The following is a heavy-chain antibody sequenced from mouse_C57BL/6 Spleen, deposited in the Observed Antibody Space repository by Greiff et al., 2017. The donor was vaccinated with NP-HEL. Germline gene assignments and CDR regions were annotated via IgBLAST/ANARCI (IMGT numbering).Heavy chain of an antibody. CDR2: IDPSDSYT. J-gene: IGHJ4*01. V-gene: IGHV1-69*01. D-gene: IGHD2-4*01. CDR3: ARKRDYDYDLYYAMDY. Sequence: QVQLQQPGAELVMPGASVKLSCKASGYTFTSYWMHWVKQRPGQGLEWIGEIDPSDSYTNYNQKFKGKSTLTVDKSSSTAYMQLSSLTSEDSAVYYCARKRDYDYDLYYAMDYWGQGTSVTVSS. CDR1: GYTFTSYW.